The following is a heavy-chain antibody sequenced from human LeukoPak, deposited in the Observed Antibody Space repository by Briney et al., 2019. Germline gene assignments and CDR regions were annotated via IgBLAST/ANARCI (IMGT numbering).Heavy chain of an antibody. V-gene: IGHV3-21*01. CDR2: ISSSSSYI. D-gene: IGHD6-19*01. Sequence: GGSLRLSCAASGLTFSSYSMNWVRQAPGKGLEWVSSISSSSSYIYYADSVKGRFTISRDNAKNSLYLQMNSLRAEDTAVYYCAREIAVAGTSGFDYWGQGTLVTVSS. CDR3: AREIAVAGTSGFDY. J-gene: IGHJ4*02. CDR1: GLTFSSYS.